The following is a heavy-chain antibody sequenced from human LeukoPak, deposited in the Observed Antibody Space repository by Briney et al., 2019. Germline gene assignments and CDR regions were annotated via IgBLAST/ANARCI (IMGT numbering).Heavy chain of an antibody. J-gene: IGHJ5*02. CDR1: GRSINIYY. V-gene: IGHV4-59*01. CDR3: ARAYPVVTWIRFRTNELTGGWFDP. CDR2: IYYSWST. D-gene: IGHD5-18*01. Sequence: SETLSFTCTVSGRSINIYYWSWIRQPPGKGLEWIGYIYYSWSTNYNPTRRSRVTISLDTSKYQFSLKLCAVTAADTAVYYCARAYPVVTWIRFRTNELTGGWFDPWGQGTLVTVSS.